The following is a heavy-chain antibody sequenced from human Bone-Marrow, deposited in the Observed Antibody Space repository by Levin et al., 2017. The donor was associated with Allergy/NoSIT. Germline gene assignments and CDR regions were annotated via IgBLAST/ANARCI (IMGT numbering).Heavy chain of an antibody. J-gene: IGHJ4*02. D-gene: IGHD3-10*01. CDR2: ISPDGTSD. Sequence: GGSLRLSCAASGFIFSSYSMHWVRQSPGKGLEWVALISPDGTSDFYAGSVKGRFTISRDNSRNTVYLQMDSLRPDGWAVYFCARGVGVITYFDSWGQGTQVSVSS. CDR3: ARGVGVITYFDS. V-gene: IGHV3-30-3*01. CDR1: GFIFSSYS.